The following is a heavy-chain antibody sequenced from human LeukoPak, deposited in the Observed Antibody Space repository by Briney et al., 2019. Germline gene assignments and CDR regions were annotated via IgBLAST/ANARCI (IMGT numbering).Heavy chain of an antibody. V-gene: IGHV1-46*01. J-gene: IGHJ6*02. CDR1: GGTFSSYA. CDR3: ARDPLDSSSRNGMDV. CDR2: INPSGGST. D-gene: IGHD6-13*01. Sequence: ASVKVSCKASGGTFSSYAISWVRQAPGQGLEWMGIINPSGGSTSYAQKFQGRVTMTRDTSTSTVYMELSSLRSEDTAVYYCARDPLDSSSRNGMDVWGQGTTVTVSS.